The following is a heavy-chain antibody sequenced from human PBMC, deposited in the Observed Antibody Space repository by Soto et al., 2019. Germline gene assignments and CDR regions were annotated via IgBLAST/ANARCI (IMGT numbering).Heavy chain of an antibody. CDR2: INQDGSEK. V-gene: IGHV3-7*01. CDR3: FNVAFGY. CDR1: GLSSSSKW. J-gene: IGHJ4*02. Sequence: GGSLRLSCTASGLSSSSKWMSWVRQAPGKGPEWVANINQDGSEKYCADSVKGRFTISRDNAKNSLYLQMDSLRVEDTALYYCFNVAFGYWGRGTLVTVSS.